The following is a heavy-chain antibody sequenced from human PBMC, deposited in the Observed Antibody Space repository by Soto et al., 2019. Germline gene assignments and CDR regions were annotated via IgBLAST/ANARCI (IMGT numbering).Heavy chain of an antibody. CDR2: INPNSGGT. D-gene: IGHD2-15*01. V-gene: IGHV1-2*04. J-gene: IGHJ4*02. Sequence: ASVKVSCKASGYTFTCYYMHWVRQAPGQGLEWMGWINPNSGGTNYAQKFQGWVTMTRDTSISTAYMELSRLRSDDTAVYYCARVELGYCSGGRCYQLGYWGQGTLVTVSS. CDR1: GYTFTCYY. CDR3: ARVELGYCSGGRCYQLGY.